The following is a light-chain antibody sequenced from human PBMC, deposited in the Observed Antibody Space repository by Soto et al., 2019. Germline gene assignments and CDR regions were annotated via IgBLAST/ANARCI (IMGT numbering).Light chain of an antibody. V-gene: IGKV3-15*01. CDR2: GAS. CDR1: QSINAH. Sequence: EVVMTQSPATLSVSPGERVTLSCRASQSINAHLAWYQQKPGQAPRLLIHGASTRATGIPARFSGSGFGTLFILPISRLQSEDFAVYSCQHYNTWLWTFGQGTKVEIQ. CDR3: QHYNTWLWT. J-gene: IGKJ1*01.